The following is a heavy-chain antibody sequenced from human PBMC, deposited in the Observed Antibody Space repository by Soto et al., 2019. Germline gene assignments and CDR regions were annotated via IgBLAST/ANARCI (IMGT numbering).Heavy chain of an antibody. CDR2: IYYSGST. Sequence: QVQLQESGPGLVKPSETLSLTCTVSGGSISSYYWSWIRQPPGKGLEWIGYIYYSGSTNYNPSLHSRVTISLDTSKNPFSLKLSSVTAADTAVYYCARTRGSSSWDLDYWGQGTLVTVSS. CDR1: GGSISSYY. J-gene: IGHJ4*02. CDR3: ARTRGSSSWDLDY. V-gene: IGHV4-59*01. D-gene: IGHD6-13*01.